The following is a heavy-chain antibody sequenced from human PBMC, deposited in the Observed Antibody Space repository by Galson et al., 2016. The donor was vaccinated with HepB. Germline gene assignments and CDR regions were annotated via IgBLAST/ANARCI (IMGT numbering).Heavy chain of an antibody. J-gene: IGHJ6*02. CDR2: MNPNSGNT. CDR1: GYTFTGDY. CDR3: ARTLVRGVFGKDV. D-gene: IGHD3-10*01. V-gene: IGHV1-8*02. Sequence: SVKVSCKASGYTFTGDYIHWVRQAPGQGLECMGWMNPNSGNTGYAPKFQGRVTMTWDTSISTAYVELSSLTSEDTAVYYCARTLVRGVFGKDVWGQGTTVTVSS.